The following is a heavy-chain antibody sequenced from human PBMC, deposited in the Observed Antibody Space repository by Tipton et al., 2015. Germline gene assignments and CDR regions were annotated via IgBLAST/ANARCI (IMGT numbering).Heavy chain of an antibody. CDR2: IHYSGRT. J-gene: IGHJ6*02. Sequence: TLSLTCAVYGGSFSGYYWSWIRQPPGKGLEWIGYIHYSGRTKYNPSLKSRVTISIDTSKNQFSLKLSSVTAADTAVYYCARDRGNYYYGMDVWGQGTTVTVSS. CDR1: GGSFSGYY. CDR3: ARDRGNYYYGMDV. V-gene: IGHV4-59*01. D-gene: IGHD3-10*01.